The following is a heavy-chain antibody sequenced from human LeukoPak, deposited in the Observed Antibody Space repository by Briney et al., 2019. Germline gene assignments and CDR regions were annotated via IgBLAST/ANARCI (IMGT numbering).Heavy chain of an antibody. J-gene: IGHJ4*02. V-gene: IGHV4-34*01. CDR3: ARVETEGSSWYGVHYFDY. D-gene: IGHD6-13*01. CDR1: GGSFSGYY. CDR2: INHSGST. Sequence: KPSETLSLTCAVYGGSFSGYYWSWIRQPPGKGLEWIGEINHSGSTNYNPSLKSRVTISVDTSKNQFSLKLSSVTAADTAMYYCARVETEGSSWYGVHYFDYWGQGTQVTVSS.